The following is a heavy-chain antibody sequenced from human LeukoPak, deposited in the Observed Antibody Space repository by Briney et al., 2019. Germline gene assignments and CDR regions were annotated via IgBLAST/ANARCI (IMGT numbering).Heavy chain of an antibody. CDR1: GGTFSSYA. D-gene: IGHD6-6*01. CDR3: ARGTGEQLVHRRYYYGMDV. V-gene: IGHV1-69*13. J-gene: IGHJ6*02. Sequence: SVKVSCKDSGGTFSSYAISWVRQAPGQGLEWMGGITPIFGTANYAQKFQGRVTITADESTSTAYMELSSLRSEDTAVYYCARGTGEQLVHRRYYYGMDVWGQGTLVTVSS. CDR2: ITPIFGTA.